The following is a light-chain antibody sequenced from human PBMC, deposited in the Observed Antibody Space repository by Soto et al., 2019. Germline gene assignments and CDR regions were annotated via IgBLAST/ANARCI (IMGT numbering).Light chain of an antibody. CDR2: DAS. Sequence: EVVLTQSPATLSLSPGERATLSCRASESVFGYLAWYQHKPSQAPRLLIYDASNRATGVPARFSGSGSGTDFTLTISSLEPEDFAVYYCQQRYRWPPITFGQGTRLDNK. J-gene: IGKJ5*01. V-gene: IGKV3-11*01. CDR1: ESVFGY. CDR3: QQRYRWPPIT.